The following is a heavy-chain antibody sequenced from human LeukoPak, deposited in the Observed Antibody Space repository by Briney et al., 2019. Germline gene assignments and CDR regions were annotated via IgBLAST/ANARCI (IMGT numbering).Heavy chain of an antibody. J-gene: IGHJ5*02. CDR2: IIPILGIA. CDR3: ARGGPVVTAIHHWFDP. D-gene: IGHD2-21*02. Sequence: ASVKVSCKASGGTFSSYAISWVRQAPGQGLEWMGRIIPILGIANYAQKFQGRVTITADKSTSTAYMELSSPRSEDTAVYYCARGGPVVTAIHHWFDPWGQGTLVTVSS. V-gene: IGHV1-69*04. CDR1: GGTFSSYA.